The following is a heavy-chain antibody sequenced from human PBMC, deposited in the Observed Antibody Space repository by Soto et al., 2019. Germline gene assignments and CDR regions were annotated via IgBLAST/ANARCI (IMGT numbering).Heavy chain of an antibody. CDR2: ISSYNGNT. J-gene: IGHJ5*02. CDR3: ARGPRYCSTTTCFSGVTWFDP. Sequence: RASVKVSCKASGYTFTSYGISWVRQAPGQGLEWMGWISSYNGNTNYAQKVQGRVTLTTDTSTSTTYMELRSLRSDDTAVYCCARGPRYCSTTTCFSGVTWFDPWGQGTLVTVSS. D-gene: IGHD2-2*01. CDR1: GYTFTSYG. V-gene: IGHV1-18*04.